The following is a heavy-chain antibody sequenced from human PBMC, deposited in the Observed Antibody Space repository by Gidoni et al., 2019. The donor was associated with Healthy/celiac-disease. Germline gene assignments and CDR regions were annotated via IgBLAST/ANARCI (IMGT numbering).Heavy chain of an antibody. J-gene: IGHJ4*02. V-gene: IGHV3-49*03. CDR1: GFTFGDYA. D-gene: IGHD6-6*01. Sequence: EVQLVASGGGLVQPGRSLRLSCAASGFTFGDYAMSWFRQAPGKGLEWVGFIRSKAYGGTTEYAASVKGRFTISRDDSKSIAYLQMNSLKTEDTAVYYCTREISYGYSSSFAFDYWGQGTLVTVSS. CDR2: IRSKAYGGTT. CDR3: TREISYGYSSSFAFDY.